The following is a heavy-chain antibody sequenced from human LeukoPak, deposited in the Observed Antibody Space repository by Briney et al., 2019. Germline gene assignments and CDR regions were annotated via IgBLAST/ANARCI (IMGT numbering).Heavy chain of an antibody. CDR3: AREKAAAGPYWFDP. CDR1: GFTFSRYS. Sequence: SGGSLRLSCAASGFTFSRYSMNWVRQAPGKGLEWVSYISSSSSTIYYADSVKGRFTISRDNAKNSLYLQMNSLRDEDTAVYYCAREKAAAGPYWFDPWGQGTLVTVSS. CDR2: ISSSSSTI. D-gene: IGHD6-13*01. J-gene: IGHJ5*02. V-gene: IGHV3-48*02.